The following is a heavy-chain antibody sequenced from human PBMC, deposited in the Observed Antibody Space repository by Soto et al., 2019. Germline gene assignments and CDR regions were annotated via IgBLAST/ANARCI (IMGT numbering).Heavy chain of an antibody. CDR3: ARDPIGPGIFDY. J-gene: IGHJ4*02. D-gene: IGHD1-26*01. CDR2: IWYDASDK. CDR1: GFTFSSYG. V-gene: IGHV3-33*01. Sequence: GGSLRLSCVASGFTFSSYGMHWVRQAPGKGLEWVAVIWYDASDKYYAESVKGRFTISRDNTKNTMYLQMNSLRAEDTAVYYCARDPIGPGIFDYWGQGTLVTVSS.